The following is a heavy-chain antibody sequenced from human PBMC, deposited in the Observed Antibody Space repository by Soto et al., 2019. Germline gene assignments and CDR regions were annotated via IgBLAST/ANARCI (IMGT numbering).Heavy chain of an antibody. CDR3: AKDLTIFGVVPASGMDV. CDR2: ISGSGGST. Sequence: EVQLLESGGVLVQPGGSLRLSCAASGFTFSSYAMSWFLQAPGKGLEWVSAISGSGGSTYYADSVKGRFTSSRDNSKNTLYLQMNSLRAEDTAVYYCAKDLTIFGVVPASGMDVWGQGTTVTVSS. D-gene: IGHD3-3*01. CDR1: GFTFSSYA. J-gene: IGHJ6*02. V-gene: IGHV3-23*01.